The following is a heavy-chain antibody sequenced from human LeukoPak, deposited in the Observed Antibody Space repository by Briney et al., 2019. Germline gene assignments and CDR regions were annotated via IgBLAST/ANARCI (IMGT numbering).Heavy chain of an antibody. CDR3: AREWTGDSYDYYYGMDV. D-gene: IGHD5-18*01. Sequence: SVKVSCKASGGTFSSYAISWVRQAPGQGLECMGRIIPIFGIANYAQKFQGRVTITADKSTSTAYMELSSLRSEDTAVYYCAREWTGDSYDYYYGMDVWGQGTTVTVSS. CDR2: IIPIFGIA. CDR1: GGTFSSYA. V-gene: IGHV1-69*04. J-gene: IGHJ6*02.